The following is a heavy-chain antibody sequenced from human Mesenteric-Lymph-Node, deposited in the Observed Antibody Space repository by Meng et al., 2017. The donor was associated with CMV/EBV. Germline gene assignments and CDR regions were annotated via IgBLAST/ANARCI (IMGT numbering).Heavy chain of an antibody. CDR1: GDSISAYY. J-gene: IGHJ6*02. CDR3: ARDPGYYDFWSGQHPYYYGMDV. D-gene: IGHD3-3*01. Sequence: SETLSLTCSVSGDSISAYYWSWIRQPPGKGLEWIGYVYYSGSPDYNPSLKSRVTISVDTSKNQFSLKLSSVTAADTAVYYCARDPGYYDFWSGQHPYYYGMDVWGQGTTVTVSS. CDR2: VYYSGSP. V-gene: IGHV4-59*01.